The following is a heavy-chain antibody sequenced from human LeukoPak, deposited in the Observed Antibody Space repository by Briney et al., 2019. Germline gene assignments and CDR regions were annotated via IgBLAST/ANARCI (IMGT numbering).Heavy chain of an antibody. CDR3: ARDEDWSGYYSAFDI. CDR2: INSDGSST. CDR1: GFTFSIYW. Sequence: QPGGSLRLSCAASGFTFSIYWMHWVRQAPGKGLVWVSRINSDGSSTSYADSVKGRFTISRDNAKNTLYLQMNSLRAEDTAVYYCARDEDWSGYYSAFDIWGQGTMVTVSS. D-gene: IGHD3-3*01. J-gene: IGHJ3*02. V-gene: IGHV3-74*01.